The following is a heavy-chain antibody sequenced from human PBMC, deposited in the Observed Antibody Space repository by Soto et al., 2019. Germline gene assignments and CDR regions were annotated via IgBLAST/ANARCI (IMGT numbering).Heavy chain of an antibody. D-gene: IGHD2-2*01. J-gene: IGHJ6*02. CDR3: ARAVVPAAPNYYYYYGMDV. Sequence: GGSLRLSCAASGFTFSSYAMHRVRQAPGKGLEWVAVISYDGSNKYYADSVKGRFTISRDNSKNTLYLQMNSLRAEDTAVYYCARAVVPAAPNYYYYYGMDVWGQGTTVTVSS. CDR1: GFTFSSYA. CDR2: ISYDGSNK. V-gene: IGHV3-30-3*01.